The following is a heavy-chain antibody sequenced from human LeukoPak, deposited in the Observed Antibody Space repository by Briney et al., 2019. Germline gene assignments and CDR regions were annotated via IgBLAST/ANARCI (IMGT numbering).Heavy chain of an antibody. CDR3: ARDTNGDYVFDY. J-gene: IGHJ4*02. Sequence: GGSLRLSCAASGFTFSDYYMSWIRQAPGKGLGWVSYISSSGSTIYSADSVKGRFTISRDNAKNSLYLQMNSLRAEDTAVYYCARDTNGDYVFDYWGQGTLVTVSS. CDR2: ISSSGSTI. V-gene: IGHV3-11*01. CDR1: GFTFSDYY. D-gene: IGHD4-17*01.